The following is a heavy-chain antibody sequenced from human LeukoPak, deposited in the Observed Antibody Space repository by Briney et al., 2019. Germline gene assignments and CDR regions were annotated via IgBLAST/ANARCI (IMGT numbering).Heavy chain of an antibody. D-gene: IGHD5-18*01. J-gene: IGHJ4*02. Sequence: SETLSLTCTVSGGSISSYYWSWIRQPPGKGLEWIGYIYYSGSTNYNPSLKSRVTISVDTSKNQFSLKLSSVTAADTVVYYCARHGAGGDSRRFDYWGQGTLVTVSS. CDR1: GGSISSYY. CDR3: ARHGAGGDSRRFDY. V-gene: IGHV4-59*08. CDR2: IYYSGST.